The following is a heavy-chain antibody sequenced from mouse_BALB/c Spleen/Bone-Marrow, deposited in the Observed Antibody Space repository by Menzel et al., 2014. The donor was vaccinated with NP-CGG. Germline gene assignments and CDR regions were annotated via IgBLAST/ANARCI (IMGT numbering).Heavy chain of an antibody. D-gene: IGHD4-1*01. CDR2: IYPGDGST. CDR3: ARKENWAYAMDY. V-gene: IGHV1S56*01. J-gene: IGHJ4*01. Sequence: QVQLQQSGPELVKPGASVKMSCKASGYTFTSYYIHWVKQRPGQGLEWIGWIYPGDGSTKYNEKFKGKTTLTADKSSSTAYMLLSSLTSEDSAVYFCARKENWAYAMDYWGQGNSVTVSS. CDR1: GYTFTSYY.